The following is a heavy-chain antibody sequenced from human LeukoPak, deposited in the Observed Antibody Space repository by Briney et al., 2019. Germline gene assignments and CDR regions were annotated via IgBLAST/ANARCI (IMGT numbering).Heavy chain of an antibody. J-gene: IGHJ4*02. CDR1: GGSISSGDYY. CDR3: AGGARGSYFDY. Sequence: SQTLSLTCTVSGGSISSGDYYWSWIRQPPGKGLEWIGYIYYSGSTYYNPPLKSRVTISVDTSKNQFSLKLSSVTAADTAVYYCAGGARGSYFDYWGQGTLVTVS. D-gene: IGHD1-26*01. CDR2: IYYSGST. V-gene: IGHV4-30-4*08.